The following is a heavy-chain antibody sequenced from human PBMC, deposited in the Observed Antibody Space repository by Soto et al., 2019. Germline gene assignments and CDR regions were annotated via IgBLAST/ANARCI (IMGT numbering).Heavy chain of an antibody. D-gene: IGHD3-3*01. Sequence: GGSLRLSCAASGFTFSSYAMSWVRQAPGKGLEWVSAISGSGGSTYYADSVKGRFTISRDNSKNTLYLQMNSLRAEDTAVYYCAKDNRWSGYHWSYYYFDYWGQGTLVTVSS. V-gene: IGHV3-23*01. CDR2: ISGSGGST. CDR1: GFTFSSYA. J-gene: IGHJ4*02. CDR3: AKDNRWSGYHWSYYYFDY.